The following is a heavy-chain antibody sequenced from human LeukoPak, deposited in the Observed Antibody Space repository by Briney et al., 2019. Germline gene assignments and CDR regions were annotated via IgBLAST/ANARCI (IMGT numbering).Heavy chain of an antibody. Sequence: SETLSLTCTVSGGSISSGGYYWSWIRQHPGKGLEWIGYIYYSGSTYYNPSLKSRVTISVDTSKNQFSLRLSSVTAADTAVYYCAREDTISLFDYWGQGTLVTVSS. CDR2: IYYSGST. CDR3: AREDTISLFDY. J-gene: IGHJ4*02. D-gene: IGHD3-3*01. CDR1: GGSISSGGYY. V-gene: IGHV4-31*03.